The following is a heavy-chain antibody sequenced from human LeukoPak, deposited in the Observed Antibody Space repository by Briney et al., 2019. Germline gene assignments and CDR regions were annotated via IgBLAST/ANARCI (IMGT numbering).Heavy chain of an antibody. CDR3: ARVKRVTFYYYYGMDV. J-gene: IGHJ6*02. CDR2: INQSGST. D-gene: IGHD2-21*02. Sequence: SETLSLTCAVYGGSFSGYYWSWIRQPPGKGLEWIGEINQSGSTNYNPSLKSRVTISVDTSKNQFSLKLSSVTAADTAVYYCARVKRVTFYYYYGMDVWGQGTTVTVSS. CDR1: GGSFSGYY. V-gene: IGHV4-34*01.